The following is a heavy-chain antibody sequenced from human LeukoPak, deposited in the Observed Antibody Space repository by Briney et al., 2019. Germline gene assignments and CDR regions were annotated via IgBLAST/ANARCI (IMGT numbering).Heavy chain of an antibody. CDR1: GGSLSSYY. J-gene: IGHJ5*02. V-gene: IGHV4-59*12. CDR2: IYYTGST. CDR3: ARGHYYDFWSGYYQGWFDP. D-gene: IGHD3-3*01. Sequence: SETLSLTCAVSGGSLSSYYWSWIRQPPGAGPEWIGYIYYTGSTNYNPSLKSRVTISLDSSTNQFSLRLSSVTAADTAVYYCARGHYYDFWSGYYQGWFDPWGQGTLVTVSS.